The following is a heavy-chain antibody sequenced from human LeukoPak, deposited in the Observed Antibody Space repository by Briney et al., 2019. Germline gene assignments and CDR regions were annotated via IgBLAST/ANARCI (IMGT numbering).Heavy chain of an antibody. CDR3: AKDSGVVAAFYYYGMDV. Sequence: PGGFLRLSCAASGFTFSSYGMHWVREAPGKGLVWVAVISYDGSNKYYAASVKGRFTISRDNSKNTLYLQMNSLRAEDTAVYYCAKDSGVVAAFYYYGMDVWGQGTTVTVSS. J-gene: IGHJ6*02. CDR1: GFTFSSYG. CDR2: ISYDGSNK. D-gene: IGHD2-15*01. V-gene: IGHV3-30*18.